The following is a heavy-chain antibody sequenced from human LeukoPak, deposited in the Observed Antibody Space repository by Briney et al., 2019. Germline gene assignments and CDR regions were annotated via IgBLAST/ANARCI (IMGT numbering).Heavy chain of an antibody. V-gene: IGHV3-21*05. Sequence: GGSLRLSCTASGFPFIEYSMNWVLQAPAKGLEGISYIGIDSGDTKYAASVRGRFTISADKAKNSLYLQMNSLRVEDTAVYYCARDHNSAFDNWGQGTLVSVAS. J-gene: IGHJ4*02. CDR3: ARDHNSAFDN. CDR1: GFPFIEYS. CDR2: IGIDSGDT. D-gene: IGHD1-1*01.